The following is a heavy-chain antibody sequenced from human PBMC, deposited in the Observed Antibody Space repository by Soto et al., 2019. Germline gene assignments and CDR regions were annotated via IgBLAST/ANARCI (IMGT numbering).Heavy chain of an antibody. CDR1: GGTFSSYA. J-gene: IGHJ6*02. CDR3: ATDMDVHGGHYYDSSGYWHV. Sequence: QVQLVQSGAEVKKPGSSVKVSCKASGGTFSSYAISWVRQAPGQGLEWMGGIIPIFGTANYAQKFQGRVTLTAEKSTSTAFMELSSLRFEDTAVYYCATDMDVHGGHYYDSSGYWHVWGQETTVTVSS. V-gene: IGHV1-69*06. D-gene: IGHD3-22*01. CDR2: IIPIFGTA.